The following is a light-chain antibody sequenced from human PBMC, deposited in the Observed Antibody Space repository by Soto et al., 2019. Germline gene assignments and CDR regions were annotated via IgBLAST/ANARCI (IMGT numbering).Light chain of an antibody. V-gene: IGKV1-39*01. J-gene: IGKJ4*01. Sequence: IXMTQATSSLYASVGDRVTITCRASQSIXXNLNWYQQKPGKAPELLLYTASNLQSGVPSRFSGSGSGTDFALTISRLQPEDSAVYYCQQSHSRPLSVGGGTKVDFK. CDR3: QQSHSRPLS. CDR2: TAS. CDR1: QSIXXN.